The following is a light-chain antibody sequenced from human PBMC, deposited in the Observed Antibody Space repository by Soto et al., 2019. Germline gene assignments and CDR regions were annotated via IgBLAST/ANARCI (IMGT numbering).Light chain of an antibody. CDR3: QQYGSLRAT. CDR2: DAT. Sequence: DIQMTQCPSSLSASVGDRVTITCQASQDINNFLNWYQQKQGKAPEVLIYDATNLERGVPSRFSGSGSGTDFTLVISSLQPEDKAIYYCQQYGSLRATFGQGTKLEIK. CDR1: QDINNF. J-gene: IGKJ2*01. V-gene: IGKV1-33*01.